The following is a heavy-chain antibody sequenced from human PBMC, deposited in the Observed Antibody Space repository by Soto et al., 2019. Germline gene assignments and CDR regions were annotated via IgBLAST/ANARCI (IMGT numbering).Heavy chain of an antibody. CDR2: IYYSGST. D-gene: IGHD6-25*01. CDR1: GGSISSSSCY. CDR3: AKSGYSYSSWFDP. J-gene: IGHJ5*02. Sequence: PSETLSLTCTVSGGSISSSSCYRGWIRQPPGKGLEWIGSIYYSGSTYYNPSLKSRVTISVDTSKNQFSLKLSSVTAADTAVYYCAKSGYSYSSWFDPWGQGTLVTVSS. V-gene: IGHV4-39*01.